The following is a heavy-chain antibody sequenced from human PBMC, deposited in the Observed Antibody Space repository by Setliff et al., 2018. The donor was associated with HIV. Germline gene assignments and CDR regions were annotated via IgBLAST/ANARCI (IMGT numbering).Heavy chain of an antibody. J-gene: IGHJ3*02. CDR2: ISHSGST. CDR1: GGPSSGY. Sequence: SETLSLTCAVYGGPSSGYWSWVRQSPGKGLEWIGEISHSGSTNYNLSLKSRAAISADTSKKQFSLKLTSVTAADTAVYYCARRGGGLSFSSVPGLDAFDIWGQGTKVTVSS. D-gene: IGHD3-10*01. CDR3: ARRGGGLSFSSVPGLDAFDI. V-gene: IGHV4-34*01.